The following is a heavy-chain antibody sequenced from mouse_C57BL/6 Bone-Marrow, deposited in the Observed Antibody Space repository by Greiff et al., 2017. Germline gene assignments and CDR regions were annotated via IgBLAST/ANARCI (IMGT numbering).Heavy chain of an antibody. Sequence: QVQLKQPGAELVKPGASVKLSCKASGYTFTSYWMQWVKQRPGQGLEWIGEIDPSDSYTNSNQKFKGKATLTVDTSSSTAYMQLSSLTSEDSAVYYCARDNLPRLRGGWFAYWGQGTLVTVSA. CDR2: IDPSDSYT. CDR1: GYTFTSYW. V-gene: IGHV1-50*01. D-gene: IGHD3-2*02. J-gene: IGHJ3*01. CDR3: ARDNLPRLRGGWFAY.